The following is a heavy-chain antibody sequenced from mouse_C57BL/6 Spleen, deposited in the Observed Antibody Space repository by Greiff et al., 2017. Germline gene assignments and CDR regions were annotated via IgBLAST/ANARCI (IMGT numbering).Heavy chain of an antibody. D-gene: IGHD1-1*01. CDR2: IDPETGGT. CDR3: TRGGTTVVAPHFDY. CDR1: GYTFTDYE. V-gene: IGHV1-15*01. Sequence: QVQLQQSGAELVRPGASVTLSCKASGYTFTDYEMHWVKQTPVHGLEWIGAIDPETGGTAYNQKFKGKAILTADKSSSTAYMELRRLTSEDSAVYYCTRGGTTVVAPHFDYWGQGTTLTVSS. J-gene: IGHJ2*01.